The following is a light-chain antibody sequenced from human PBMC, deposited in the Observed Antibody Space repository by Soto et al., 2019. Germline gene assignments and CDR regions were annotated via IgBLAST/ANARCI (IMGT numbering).Light chain of an antibody. CDR3: QQSYSTPRT. CDR1: QSISNY. V-gene: IGKV1-39*01. J-gene: IGKJ1*01. Sequence: DIQMTQSPSPLSASVGDRVTITCRASQSISNYLNWYQQKPGKAPKLLMYAASSLQSGVPSRFSGSASGTDFTLTISSLQPEDFATYYHQQSYSTPRTFGQGTKVEIK. CDR2: AAS.